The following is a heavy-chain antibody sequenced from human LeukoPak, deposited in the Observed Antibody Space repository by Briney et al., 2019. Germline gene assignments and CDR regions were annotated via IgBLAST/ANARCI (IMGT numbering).Heavy chain of an antibody. V-gene: IGHV4-39*01. CDR2: IYSSGST. D-gene: IGHD3-3*01. CDR3: ARLISWSGYSFDY. CDR1: CGSISSSSYY. J-gene: IGHJ4*01. Sequence: SETLSLTCTVSCGSISSSSYYWGWIRQPPGKGLDWIGSIYSSGSTYYNPSLKTRVTISVDTSKNQFSLKLTSVTAADTAVYYCARLISWSGYSFDYWGQGTLVTVSS.